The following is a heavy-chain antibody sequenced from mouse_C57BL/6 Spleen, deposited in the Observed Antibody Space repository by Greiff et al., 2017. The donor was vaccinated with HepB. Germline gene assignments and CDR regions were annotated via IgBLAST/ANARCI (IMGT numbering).Heavy chain of an antibody. J-gene: IGHJ4*01. CDR2: IYPRSGNT. Sequence: VQLQQSGAELARPGASVKLSCKASGYTFTSYGISWVKQRTGQGLEWIGEIYPRSGNTYYNEKFKGKATLTADKSSSTAYMELRSLTSEDSAVYFCARGGITTVVAHYAMDYWGQGTSVTVSS. V-gene: IGHV1-81*01. CDR3: ARGGITTVVAHYAMDY. D-gene: IGHD1-1*01. CDR1: GYTFTSYG.